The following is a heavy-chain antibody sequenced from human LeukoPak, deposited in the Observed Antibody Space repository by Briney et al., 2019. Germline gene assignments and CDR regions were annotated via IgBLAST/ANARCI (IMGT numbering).Heavy chain of an antibody. CDR1: GYTFTSYY. CDR2: INPNSGGT. V-gene: IGHV1-2*02. D-gene: IGHD1-1*01. CDR3: ARGGVQHETGGYGMDV. Sequence: GASVKVSCKASGYTFTSYYMHWVRQAPGQGLEWMGWINPNSGGTNYAQKFQGRVTMTRDTSISTAYMELSRLRSDDTAVYYCARGGVQHETGGYGMDVWGQGTTVTVSS. J-gene: IGHJ6*02.